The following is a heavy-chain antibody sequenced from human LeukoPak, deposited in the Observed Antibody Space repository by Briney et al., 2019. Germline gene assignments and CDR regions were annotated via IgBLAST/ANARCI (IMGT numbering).Heavy chain of an antibody. Sequence: GRSLRLSCAASGFTFDDYAMHWVRQAPGKGLEWVSGISWNSGSIGYADSVKGRFTISRDNAKNSLYLQMNSLRAEDTALYYCAKDIGSLDAFDIWGQGTMVTVSS. D-gene: IGHD1-26*01. J-gene: IGHJ3*02. CDR3: AKDIGSLDAFDI. V-gene: IGHV3-9*01. CDR1: GFTFDDYA. CDR2: ISWNSGSI.